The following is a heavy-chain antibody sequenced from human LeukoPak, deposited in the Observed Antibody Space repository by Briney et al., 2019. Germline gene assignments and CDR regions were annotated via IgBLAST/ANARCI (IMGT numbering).Heavy chain of an antibody. CDR1: GYSFTNYW. V-gene: IGHV5-51*01. J-gene: IGHJ4*02. Sequence: GESLKISCKGSGYSFTNYWVGWVRQMPGKGLEWMGIIYPGDSDTRYSPSFQGQVTISADKSISTAYLQWSSLKASDTAMYHCARHIYDSSAYYPDYFDYWGQGTLVTVSS. CDR3: ARHIYDSSAYYPDYFDY. CDR2: IYPGDSDT. D-gene: IGHD3-22*01.